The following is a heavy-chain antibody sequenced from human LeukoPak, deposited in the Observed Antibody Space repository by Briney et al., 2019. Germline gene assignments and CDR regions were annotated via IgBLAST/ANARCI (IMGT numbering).Heavy chain of an antibody. D-gene: IGHD4-17*01. Sequence: GGSLRLSCAASGFTFSSYAMSWVRQAPGKGLEWVSVISSSGGSTYYADSVKGRFTMSRDNSKNTLYLQMNSLRAEDTAVYYCAKERGNGVRGAFDIWGQGTMVTVSS. J-gene: IGHJ3*02. CDR1: GFTFSSYA. CDR2: ISSSGGST. CDR3: AKERGNGVRGAFDI. V-gene: IGHV3-23*01.